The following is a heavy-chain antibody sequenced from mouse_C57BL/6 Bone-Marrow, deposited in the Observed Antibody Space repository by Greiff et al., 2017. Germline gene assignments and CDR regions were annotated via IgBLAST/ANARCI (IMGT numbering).Heavy chain of an antibody. CDR1: GYTFTSYW. Sequence: QVQLKQPGAELVMPGASVKLSCKASGYTFTSYWMHWVKQRPGQGLEWIGEIDPSDSYTNYNQKFKGKSTLTVDKSSSTAYMQLSSLTSEDSAVYYCARGGSYYDYDVAWFAYGGQGTLVTVSA. J-gene: IGHJ3*01. V-gene: IGHV1-69*01. D-gene: IGHD2-4*01. CDR3: ARGGSYYDYDVAWFAY. CDR2: IDPSDSYT.